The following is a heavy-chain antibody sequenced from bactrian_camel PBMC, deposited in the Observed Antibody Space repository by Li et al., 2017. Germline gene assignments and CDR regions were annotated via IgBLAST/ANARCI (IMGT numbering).Heavy chain of an antibody. V-gene: IGHV3S53*01. Sequence: VQLVESGGGSVQAGGSLRLSCVLSGYIHRRVCMSWFRQTPGKEREGVAHVLSQGDTIYADSVKGRFTISQDNAKNTMWLQMNSLSPEDTAMYNCAAGPTMLCKQGNWYRINDYWGQGTQVTVS. J-gene: IGHJ4*01. CDR1: GYIHRRVC. CDR2: VLSQGDT. D-gene: IGHD6*01. CDR3: AAGPTMLCKQGNWYRINDY.